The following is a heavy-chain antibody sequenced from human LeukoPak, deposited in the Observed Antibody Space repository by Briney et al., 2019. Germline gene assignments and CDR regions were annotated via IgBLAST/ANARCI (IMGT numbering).Heavy chain of an antibody. V-gene: IGHV3-30*04. J-gene: IGHJ4*02. D-gene: IGHD1-26*01. CDR1: GFSFSSYV. Sequence: GRSLRLSCAASGFSFSSYVMHWVRQAPGKGLEWVAVISYDGSNKYYADSVKGRFTISRDNSKNTLYLQMNSLRAEDTAVYYCARASVGATSRPVDYWGQGTLVTVSS. CDR3: ARASVGATSRPVDY. CDR2: ISYDGSNK.